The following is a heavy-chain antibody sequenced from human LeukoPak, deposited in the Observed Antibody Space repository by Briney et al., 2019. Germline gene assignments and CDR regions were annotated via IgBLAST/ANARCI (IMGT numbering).Heavy chain of an antibody. CDR3: ASGRYCSGGSCYPYYYYYGMDV. CDR1: GGTFSSYA. Sequence: ASVKVSCKASGGTFSSYAISWVRQAPGQGLEWMGRIIPILGIANYAQKFQGRVTITADKSTSTAYMELSSLRSEDTAVYYCASGRYCSGGSCYPYYYYYGMDVWGQGTTVTVSS. CDR2: IIPILGIA. J-gene: IGHJ6*02. V-gene: IGHV1-69*04. D-gene: IGHD2-15*01.